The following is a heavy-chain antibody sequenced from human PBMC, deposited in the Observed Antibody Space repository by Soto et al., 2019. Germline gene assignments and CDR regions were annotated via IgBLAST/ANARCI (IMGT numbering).Heavy chain of an antibody. D-gene: IGHD6-13*01. J-gene: IGHJ4*02. CDR1: GFTFSSYG. Sequence: GGSLRLSCAASGFTFSSYGMHWVRQAPGKGLEWVAVISYDGSNKYYADSVKGRFTISRDNSKNTLYLQMNSLRAEDTAVYYCAKAPGTIAVDYWGQGTLVTVSS. CDR2: ISYDGSNK. CDR3: AKAPGTIAVDY. V-gene: IGHV3-30*18.